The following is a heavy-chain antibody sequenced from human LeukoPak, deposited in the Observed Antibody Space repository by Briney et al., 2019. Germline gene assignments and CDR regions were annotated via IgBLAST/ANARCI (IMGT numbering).Heavy chain of an antibody. V-gene: IGHV3-74*01. J-gene: IGHJ4*02. CDR1: GFTFSNYW. D-gene: IGHD6-19*01. CDR3: ARVNEAVAGTDY. CDR2: INTDGSST. Sequence: PGGSLRLSCAASGFTFSNYWMHWVRQAPGKGLVWVSRINTDGSSTDYADSVKDRFTISRDNAKNSLYLQMNSLRAEDTAVYYCARVNEAVAGTDYWGQGTLVTVSS.